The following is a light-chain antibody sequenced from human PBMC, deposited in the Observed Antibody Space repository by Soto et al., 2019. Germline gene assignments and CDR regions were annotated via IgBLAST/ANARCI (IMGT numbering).Light chain of an antibody. V-gene: IGKV3-11*01. J-gene: IGKJ5*01. Sequence: EIVLTQSPATLSLSPGERATLSCRASQSVSSYLAWYQQKPGQAPRLLIYDASNMATGIPARFSGSGSGTYFHLTISSLEPEDFAVYYCQQRSNWPPITFGQGTRLEIK. CDR1: QSVSSY. CDR3: QQRSNWPPIT. CDR2: DAS.